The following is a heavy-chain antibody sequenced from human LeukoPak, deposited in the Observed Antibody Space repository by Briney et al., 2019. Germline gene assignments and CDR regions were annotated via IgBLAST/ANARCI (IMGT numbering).Heavy chain of an antibody. J-gene: IGHJ5*02. CDR2: ISSGSTII. D-gene: IGHD6-13*01. CDR3: AKVPRQHDNWFDP. Sequence: GGSLRLSCAASEFTFSSHSMNWVRQAPGKGLEWVSYISSGSTIIHYADSVKGRFTISRDDAKNSLYLQMNSLRAEDTAVYYCAKVPRQHDNWFDPWGQGTLVTVSS. V-gene: IGHV3-48*01. CDR1: EFTFSSHS.